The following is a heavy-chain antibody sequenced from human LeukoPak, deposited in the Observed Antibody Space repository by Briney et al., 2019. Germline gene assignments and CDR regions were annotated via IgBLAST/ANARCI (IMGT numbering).Heavy chain of an antibody. Sequence: GASVKVSCKASGYTFISYGISWVRQAPGQGLEWMGGIIPIFGTANYAQKFQGRVTITADESTSTAYMELSSLRSEDTAVYYCASGAPGYSIDYWGQGTLVTVSS. CDR3: ASGAPGYSIDY. V-gene: IGHV1-69*13. CDR1: GYTFISYG. CDR2: IIPIFGTA. D-gene: IGHD5-18*01. J-gene: IGHJ4*02.